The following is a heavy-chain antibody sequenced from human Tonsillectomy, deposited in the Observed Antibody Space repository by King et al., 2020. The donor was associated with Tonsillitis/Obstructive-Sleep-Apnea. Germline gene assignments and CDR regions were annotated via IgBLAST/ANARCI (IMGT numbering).Heavy chain of an antibody. CDR3: ARETSGATACFDY. D-gene: IGHD2-15*01. CDR1: GYTFTSYY. Sequence: VQLVESGAEVKKPGASVKVSCKASGYTFTSYYMHWVRQAPGQGLEWMGIINPSGGSTSYAQKFQGRVIMTGDTSTSTVYRELSSLRSEDTAVYYCARETSGATACFDYWGQGTLVTVSS. V-gene: IGHV1-46*01. CDR2: INPSGGST. J-gene: IGHJ4*02.